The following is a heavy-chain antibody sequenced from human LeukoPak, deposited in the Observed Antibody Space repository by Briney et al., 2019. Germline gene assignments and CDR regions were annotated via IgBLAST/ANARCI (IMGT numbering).Heavy chain of an antibody. J-gene: IGHJ4*02. CDR3: ARETIAAAGTRFDY. CDR1: GGSISSGGYY. CDR2: IYYSGST. V-gene: IGHV4-31*03. D-gene: IGHD6-13*01. Sequence: SETLSLTCTVSGGSISSGGYYWSWIRQHPGKGLEWIGYIYYSGSTYYNPSLKSRVTISVDTSKNRFSLKLSSVTAADTAVYYCARETIAAAGTRFDYWGQGTLVTVSS.